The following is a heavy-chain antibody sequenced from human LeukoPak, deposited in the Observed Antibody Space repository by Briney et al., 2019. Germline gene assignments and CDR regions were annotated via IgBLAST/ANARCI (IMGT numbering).Heavy chain of an antibody. CDR3: ARESGSLERCDSTSCPVEY. CDR1: GFTFSSYA. V-gene: IGHV3-23*01. D-gene: IGHD2-2*01. J-gene: IGHJ4*02. Sequence: PGGSLRLSCAASGFTFSSYAMSWVRQAPGKGLEWVSAISGSGGSTYYADSVKGRFTISRDNSKNTLYLQMNSLRAEDTAVYYCARESGSLERCDSTSCPVEYWGQGSLVTISS. CDR2: ISGSGGST.